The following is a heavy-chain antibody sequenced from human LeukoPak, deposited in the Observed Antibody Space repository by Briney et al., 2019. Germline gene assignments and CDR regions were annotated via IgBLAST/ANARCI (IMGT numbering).Heavy chain of an antibody. CDR3: ARSGGGSSSWYVDY. D-gene: IGHD6-13*01. J-gene: IGHJ4*02. Sequence: SVKLSCKASVYTFTSYGISWVRQAPGQGLAWMGWISAYNGNTNYAQKLHGRLTMTTDKSTSTAYTELRSLRSDATAVYYCARSGGGSSSWYVDYWGQGTLVTVSS. CDR1: VYTFTSYG. CDR2: ISAYNGNT. V-gene: IGHV1-18*01.